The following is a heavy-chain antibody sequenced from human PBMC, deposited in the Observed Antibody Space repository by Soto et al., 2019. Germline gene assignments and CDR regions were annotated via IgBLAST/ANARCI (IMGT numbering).Heavy chain of an antibody. Sequence: GGSLRFSCAASGFTFSGSAMHWVRQASGKGLEWVGRIRSKANSYATAYAASVKGRFTISRDDSKNTAYLQMNSLKTEDTAVYYCTRESITIFGVVIILARMDVWGQGTTVTVSS. CDR1: GFTFSGSA. D-gene: IGHD3-3*01. CDR3: TRESITIFGVVIILARMDV. V-gene: IGHV3-73*01. J-gene: IGHJ6*02. CDR2: IRSKANSYAT.